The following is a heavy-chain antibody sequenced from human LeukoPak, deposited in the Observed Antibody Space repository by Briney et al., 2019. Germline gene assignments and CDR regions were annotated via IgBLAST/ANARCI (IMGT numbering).Heavy chain of an antibody. CDR3: AREDPFTVFDP. V-gene: IGHV1-69*05. J-gene: IGHJ5*02. D-gene: IGHD4-17*01. Sequence: GASVKVSCKASGGTFSSYAISWVRQAPGQGLEWMGRIIPIFGTANYAQKFQGRVTITTDESTSTAYMELSSLRSEDTAVYYCAREDPFTVFDPWGQGTLVTASS. CDR1: GGTFSSYA. CDR2: IIPIFGTA.